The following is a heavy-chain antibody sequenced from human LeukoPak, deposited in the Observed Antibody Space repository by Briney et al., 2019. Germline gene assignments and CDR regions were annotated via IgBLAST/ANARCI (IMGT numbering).Heavy chain of an antibody. CDR3: AKDSFLRGTPWS. CDR1: GFTFSSYA. CDR2: ISGSGGST. Sequence: GGSLRLSCAASGFTFSSYAMSWVRQAPGKGLEWVSSISGSGGSTYYADSVKGRFTISRDNSKNTLYLQMNSLRAEDTAVYYCAKDSFLRGTPWSWGQGTLVTVSS. V-gene: IGHV3-23*01. J-gene: IGHJ5*02. D-gene: IGHD3-10*01.